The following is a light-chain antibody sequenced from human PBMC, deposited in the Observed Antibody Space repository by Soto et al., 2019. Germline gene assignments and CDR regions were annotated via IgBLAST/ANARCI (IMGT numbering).Light chain of an antibody. J-gene: IGLJ2*01. CDR1: SSNIGSNT. Sequence: QPVLTQPPSASGTPGQRVTISCSGSSSNIGSNTVNWYRQLPGTAPKLLIYSNNQRPSGVPDRFSGSKSGTSASLAISGLQSEDEADYYCAAWDDSLNGLVFGGGTKLTVL. CDR2: SNN. V-gene: IGLV1-44*01. CDR3: AAWDDSLNGLV.